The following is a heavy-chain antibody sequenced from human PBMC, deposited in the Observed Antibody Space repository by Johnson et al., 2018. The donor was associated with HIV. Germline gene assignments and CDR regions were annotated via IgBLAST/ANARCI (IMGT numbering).Heavy chain of an antibody. CDR1: GLTVSGNY. D-gene: IGHD5-24*01. Sequence: VQLVESGGGLVQPGGSLRLSCAASGLTVSGNYMTWLRQAPGGGLEWVSVLFSGGTTYYADSVNGRFTISRDNARNTQYLQMNRLRAEDTAVYDCARACRDCDACDVYDIWGHGTMVTVSS. CDR3: ARACRDCDACDVYDI. CDR2: LFSGGTT. J-gene: IGHJ3*02. V-gene: IGHV3-66*01.